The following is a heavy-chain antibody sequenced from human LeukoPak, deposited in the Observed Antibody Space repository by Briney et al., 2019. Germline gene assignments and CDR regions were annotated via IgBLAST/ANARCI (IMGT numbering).Heavy chain of an antibody. V-gene: IGHV4-39*01. CDR2: IYYSGST. J-gene: IGHJ4*02. CDR1: GGSISGSSYY. CDR3: ASGDYDFWSGPNDY. Sequence: SETLSLTCTVSGGSISGSSYYWGWIRQPPGKGLEWIGSIYYSGSTYYNPSLKSRVTISVDTSKNQFSLKLSSVTAADTAVYYCASGDYDFWSGPNDYWGQGTLVTVSS. D-gene: IGHD3-3*01.